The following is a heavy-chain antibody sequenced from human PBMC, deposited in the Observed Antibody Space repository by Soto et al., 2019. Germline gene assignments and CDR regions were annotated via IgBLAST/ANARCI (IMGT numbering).Heavy chain of an antibody. CDR3: ASHLAARPRLIYYYGMDV. D-gene: IGHD6-6*01. J-gene: IGHJ6*02. Sequence: QVQLVQSGAEVKKPGSSVKVSCKASGGTFSRYAISWVRQAPGQGLEWMGGIIPIFGTANYAQKFQGRVTITADESTSTAYMELSSLTSEDTAVYYCASHLAARPRLIYYYGMDVWGQGTTVTVSS. CDR2: IIPIFGTA. CDR1: GGTFSRYA. V-gene: IGHV1-69*01.